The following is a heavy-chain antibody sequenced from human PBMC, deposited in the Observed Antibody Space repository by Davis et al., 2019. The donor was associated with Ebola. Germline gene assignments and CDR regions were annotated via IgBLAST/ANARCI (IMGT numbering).Heavy chain of an antibody. CDR2: LFHSEREK. CDR1: GFIFRNYA. J-gene: IGHJ4*02. D-gene: IGHD3-16*01. V-gene: IGHV3-30*04. Sequence: GESLKISCAASGFIFRNYATHCVRQAPGKGLEWVAVLFHSEREKFYADSVKGRFTISRDNSENTLYLQMNSLTADDTAVYYCTRAVFHDVLDYWAQGTAVTVSP. CDR3: TRAVFHDVLDY.